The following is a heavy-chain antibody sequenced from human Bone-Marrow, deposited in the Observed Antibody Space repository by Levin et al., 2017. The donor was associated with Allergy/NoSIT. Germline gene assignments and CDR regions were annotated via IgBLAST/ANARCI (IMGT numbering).Heavy chain of an antibody. J-gene: IGHJ6*02. CDR2: TRNKAKSYTT. CDR3: TRAASARSDNYYYGLDV. V-gene: IGHV3-72*01. CDR1: GFTFSDHY. D-gene: IGHD3-16*01. Sequence: GGSLRLSCVASGFTFSDHYMDWVRQAPGKGLEWVGRTRNKAKSYTTEYGASAKGRFTISRDDSRNSLYLPIRSLKAEDTAVYYCTRAASARSDNYYYGLDVWGQGTTVTVSS.